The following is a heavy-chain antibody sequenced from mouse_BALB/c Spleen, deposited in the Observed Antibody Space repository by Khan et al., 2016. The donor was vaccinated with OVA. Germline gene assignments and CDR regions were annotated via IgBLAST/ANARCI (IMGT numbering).Heavy chain of an antibody. Sequence: VQLQQSGAELAKPGASVKMSCKASGYTFTSYWMHWVKQRPGQGLEWIGYINPSTGYTEYNQKFKDKATLTADKSSSTAYMQLSSLTSEDSAVXYWARGGYGSFAYWGQGTLVTVSA. CDR1: GYTFTSYW. V-gene: IGHV1-7*01. CDR2: INPSTGYT. J-gene: IGHJ3*01. D-gene: IGHD2-2*01. CDR3: ARGGYGSFAY.